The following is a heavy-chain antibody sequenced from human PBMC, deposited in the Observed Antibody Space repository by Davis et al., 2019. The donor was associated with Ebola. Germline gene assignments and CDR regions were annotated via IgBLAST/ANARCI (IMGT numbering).Heavy chain of an antibody. V-gene: IGHV1-69*13. CDR3: ARERQPYSSSILFDY. CDR2: IIPIFGTA. Sequence: SVTVSCKASVGTFSSYAISWVRQAPGQGLEWMGGIIPIFGTANYAQKFQGRVTITADESTSTAYMELSSLRSEDTAVYYCARERQPYSSSILFDYWGQGTLVTVSS. CDR1: VGTFSSYA. D-gene: IGHD6-13*01. J-gene: IGHJ4*02.